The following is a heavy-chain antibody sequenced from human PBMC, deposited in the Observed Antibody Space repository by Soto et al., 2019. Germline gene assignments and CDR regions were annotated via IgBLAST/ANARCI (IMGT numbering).Heavy chain of an antibody. CDR2: TSYDGSNK. V-gene: IGHV3-30*19. Sequence: QVQLVESGGGVVQPGTSLRLSCVGSGFTFRSYVIHWVRQAPGKGLEWVALTSYDGSNKDYGDSVKGRFTISRDHSRNTVDLQMDSLRREDTALYYCARWGTTGGLDVWGQGTLVSVSS. J-gene: IGHJ1*01. D-gene: IGHD3-16*01. CDR3: ARWGTTGGLDV. CDR1: GFTFRSYV.